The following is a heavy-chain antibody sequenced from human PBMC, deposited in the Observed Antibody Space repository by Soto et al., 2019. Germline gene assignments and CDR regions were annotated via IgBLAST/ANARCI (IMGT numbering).Heavy chain of an antibody. CDR1: GYTFTSYD. CDR3: ARAGQRRGGYSSSSPKGWFDP. V-gene: IGHV1-8*01. Sequence: ASVKVSCKASGYTFTSYDINWVRQATGQGLEWMGWMNPNSGNTGYAQKFQGRVTMTRNTSISTAYMELSSLRSEDTAVYYCARAGQRRGGYSSSSPKGWFDPWGQGTLVTVSS. CDR2: MNPNSGNT. J-gene: IGHJ5*02. D-gene: IGHD6-6*01.